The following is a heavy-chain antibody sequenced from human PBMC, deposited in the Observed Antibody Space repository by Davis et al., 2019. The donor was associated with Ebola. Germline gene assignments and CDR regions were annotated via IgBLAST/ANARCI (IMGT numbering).Heavy chain of an antibody. CDR3: ARSEPPDY. CDR1: GFTFSSYG. V-gene: IGHV3-33*01. J-gene: IGHJ4*01. CDR2: IWYDGSNK. D-gene: IGHD1-14*01. Sequence: GESLKISCAASGFTFSSYGMHWVRQAPGKGLEWVAVIWYDGSNKYYADSVKGRFTISRDNSKNTLYLQMNSLKTEDTAVYYCARSEPPDYWGQRTLVTVSS.